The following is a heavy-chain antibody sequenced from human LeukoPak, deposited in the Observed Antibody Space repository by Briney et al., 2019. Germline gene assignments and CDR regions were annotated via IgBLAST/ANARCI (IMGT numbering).Heavy chain of an antibody. V-gene: IGHV3-7*04. CDR3: ARDEGLLWFGEPILD. Sequence: PGRSLRLSCAASGFTFSSYWMSWVRQAPGKGLEWVANIKQDGSEKYYVDSVKGRFTISRDNAKNSLYLQMNSLRAEDTAVYYCARDEGLLWFGEPILDWGQGTLVTVSS. CDR2: IKQDGSEK. D-gene: IGHD3-10*01. CDR1: GFTFSSYW. J-gene: IGHJ4*02.